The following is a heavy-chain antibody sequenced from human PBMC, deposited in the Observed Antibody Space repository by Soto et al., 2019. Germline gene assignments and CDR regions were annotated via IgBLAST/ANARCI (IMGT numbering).Heavy chain of an antibody. CDR2: IIPMFGTA. V-gene: IGHV1-69*12. CDR3: ASGIQLWLRRINNGYSG. J-gene: IGHJ4*02. CDR1: GGTFSTYA. Sequence: QVLLVQSGAEVKKPESSVNVSCKAPGGTFSTYAISWVRQAPGQGLEWMGGIIPMFGTANYAQRFQDRVTITADESTNTVYMELSSLRSEDTAVYFCASGIQLWLRRINNGYSGWGQGTLVTVSS. D-gene: IGHD5-18*01.